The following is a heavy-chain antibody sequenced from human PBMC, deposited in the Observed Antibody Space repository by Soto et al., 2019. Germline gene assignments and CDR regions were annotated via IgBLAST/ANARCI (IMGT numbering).Heavy chain of an antibody. CDR2: INHSGST. V-gene: IGHV4-34*01. CDR3: ARSIVVVPAAITYYFDY. J-gene: IGHJ4*02. CDR1: GGSFSGYY. D-gene: IGHD2-2*02. Sequence: SETLSLTFAGYGGSFSGYYWRWVRPPPGEGLEWIGEINHSGSTNYNPSLKSRVTISVDTSKNQFSLKLSSVTAADTAVYYCARSIVVVPAAITYYFDYWGQGTLVTVSS.